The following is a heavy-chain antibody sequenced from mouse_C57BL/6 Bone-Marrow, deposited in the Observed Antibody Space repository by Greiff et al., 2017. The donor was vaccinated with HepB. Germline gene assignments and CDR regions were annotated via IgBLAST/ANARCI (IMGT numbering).Heavy chain of an antibody. CDR2: IYPSDSET. CDR3: AREELGWGFAY. J-gene: IGHJ3*01. V-gene: IGHV1-61*01. D-gene: IGHD3-3*01. Sequence: QVQLQQPGAELVRPGSSVKLSCKASGYTFTSYWMDWVKQRPGQGLEWIGNIYPSDSETHYNQKFKDKATLTVDKSSSTAYMQLSSLTSEDSAVYYCAREELGWGFAYWGQGTLVTVSA. CDR1: GYTFTSYW.